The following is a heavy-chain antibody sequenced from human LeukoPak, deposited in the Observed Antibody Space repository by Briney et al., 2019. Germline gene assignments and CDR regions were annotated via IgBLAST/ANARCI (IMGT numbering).Heavy chain of an antibody. CDR1: GDTFSSYA. Sequence: SVKVSCKASGDTFSSYAISWVRQAPGQGLEWMGRIIPILGIANYAQKFQGRVTITADKSTSTAYMELSSLRSEDTAVYYCARDLYSSGWLGVDYWGQGTPVTVSS. V-gene: IGHV1-69*04. D-gene: IGHD6-19*01. J-gene: IGHJ4*02. CDR3: ARDLYSSGWLGVDY. CDR2: IIPILGIA.